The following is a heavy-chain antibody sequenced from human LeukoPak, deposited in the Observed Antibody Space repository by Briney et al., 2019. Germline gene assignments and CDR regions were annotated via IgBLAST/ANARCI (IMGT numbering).Heavy chain of an antibody. CDR1: GFTFSNHI. Sequence: GGSLRLYCSAYGFTFSNHIMHWVRQAPGKGLVWVSFIRFDGTNRHYVDSVKGRFTISRDNPNNMLYLQMNSLRFDDTAVYYCARDAYHSGDLDQWGEGTLVIVSS. CDR3: ARDAYHSGDLDQ. J-gene: IGHJ4*02. D-gene: IGHD2-21*01. CDR2: IRFDGTNR. V-gene: IGHV3-30*02.